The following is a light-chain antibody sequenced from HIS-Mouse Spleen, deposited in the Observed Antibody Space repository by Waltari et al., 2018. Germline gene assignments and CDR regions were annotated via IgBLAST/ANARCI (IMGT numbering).Light chain of an antibody. J-gene: IGLJ1*01. CDR2: DVS. CDR3: SSYTSSSTL. Sequence: QSALTQPASVSGSPGQSITISSTGTSSDVGGYNYVSWYQQHPGKAPKRMIYDVSNRPSGVSNRFSGSKSGNTASLTISGLQAEDEADYYCSSYTSSSTLFGTGTKVTVL. V-gene: IGLV2-14*03. CDR1: SSDVGGYNY.